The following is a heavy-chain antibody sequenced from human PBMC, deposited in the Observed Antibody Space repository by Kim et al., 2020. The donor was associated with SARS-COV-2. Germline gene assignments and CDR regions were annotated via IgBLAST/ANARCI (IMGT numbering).Heavy chain of an antibody. CDR1: GGTFSSYA. D-gene: IGHD2-21*02. CDR2: IIPIFGTA. CDR3: ARFEDRRGGGNVDCGYFDL. Sequence: SVKVSCKASGGTFSSYAISWVRQTPGQGLEWMGGIIPIFGTANYAQKFQGRVTITADESTSTAYMELSSLRSEDTAVYYCARFEDRRGGGNVDCGYFDLWGRGTLVTVSS. J-gene: IGHJ2*01. V-gene: IGHV1-69*13.